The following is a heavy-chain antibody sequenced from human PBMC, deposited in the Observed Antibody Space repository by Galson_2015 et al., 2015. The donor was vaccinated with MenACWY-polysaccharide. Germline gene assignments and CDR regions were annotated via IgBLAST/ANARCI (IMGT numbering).Heavy chain of an antibody. CDR1: GYTLTELS. CDR2: FDPEDGET. Sequence: SVKVSCKVSGYTLTELSMHWVRQAPGKGLEWMGGFDPEDGETIYAQKFQGRVTMTEDTSTDTAYMELSSLRSEDTAVYYCATDYTGTTPLNYYYYGMDVWGQGTTVTVSS. J-gene: IGHJ6*02. CDR3: ATDYTGTTPLNYYYYGMDV. V-gene: IGHV1-24*01. D-gene: IGHD1-7*01.